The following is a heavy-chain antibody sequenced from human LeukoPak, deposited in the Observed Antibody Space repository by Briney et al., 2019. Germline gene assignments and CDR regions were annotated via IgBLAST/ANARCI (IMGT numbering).Heavy chain of an antibody. V-gene: IGHV3-23*01. CDR3: AKDPSSYGRRPAIDY. D-gene: IGHD5-18*01. CDR1: GFTFSSYA. Sequence: PGGSLRLSCAASGFTFSSYAMSWVRQAPGKGLEWVSAISGSGGSTYYADSVKGRFTISRDNSKNTLYLQMNSLRAEDTAVYYCAKDPSSYGRRPAIDYWGQGTQLTVSS. CDR2: ISGSGGST. J-gene: IGHJ4*02.